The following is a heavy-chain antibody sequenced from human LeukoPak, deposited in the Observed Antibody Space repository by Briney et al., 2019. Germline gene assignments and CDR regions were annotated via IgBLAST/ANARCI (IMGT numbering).Heavy chain of an antibody. J-gene: IGHJ4*02. CDR2: IGSDNKP. V-gene: IGHV3-23*01. CDR1: GFTFSAYA. D-gene: IGHD2-2*01. CDR3: AKDRSSITSCSNY. Sequence: QPGGSLRLSCEASGFTFSAYAMTWVRQAPGKGLEWVSSIGSDNKPHYSKSVKGRFTISRDNSKNTLFLQMNSLRAEDTAVYYCAKDRSSITSCSNYWGQGTLVTVSS.